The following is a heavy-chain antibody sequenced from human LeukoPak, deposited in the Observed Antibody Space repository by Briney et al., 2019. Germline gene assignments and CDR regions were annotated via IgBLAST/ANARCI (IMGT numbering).Heavy chain of an antibody. V-gene: IGHV5-51*01. J-gene: IGHJ5*02. CDR1: GYSFTSYW. D-gene: IGHD6-19*01. CDR3: ARFRSVTGNNWFDP. CDR2: IYPGDSDT. Sequence: GESLKISCKGSGYSFTSYWIGWVRQMPGKGLEWMGIIYPGDSDTRYSPSFQGQVTISADKSLSTAYLQWSTLQAPDTAMYYCARFRSVTGNNWFDPWGEGTLVTVSS.